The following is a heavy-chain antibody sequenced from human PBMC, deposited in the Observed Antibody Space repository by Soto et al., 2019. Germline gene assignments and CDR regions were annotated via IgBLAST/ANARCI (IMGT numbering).Heavy chain of an antibody. CDR1: GYTFTSYA. CDR3: ARSARVPRVRGVIIKAFDY. D-gene: IGHD3-10*01. CDR2: INAGNGNT. J-gene: IGHJ4*02. V-gene: IGHV1-3*01. Sequence: QVQLVQSGAEVKKPGASVKVSCKASGYTFTSYAMHWVRQAPGQRLEWMGWINAGNGNTKYSQKFQGRVTITRDTSSSATYKELSSLITEDTAVDYWARSARVPRVRGVIIKAFDYWGQGTLVTVSS.